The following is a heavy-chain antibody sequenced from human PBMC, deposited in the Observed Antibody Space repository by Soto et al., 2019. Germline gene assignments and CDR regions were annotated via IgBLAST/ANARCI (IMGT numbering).Heavy chain of an antibody. CDR2: ISPYNGNT. V-gene: IGHV1-18*01. J-gene: IGHJ5*02. D-gene: IGHD6-13*01. CDR1: GYTFTSYG. CDR3: ARDEAAHTFDP. Sequence: QVQLVQSGAEVKKPGASVKVSCKASGYTFTSYGISWVRQAPGQGLEWMGWISPYNGNTNYAQKLQGRVTLTTETSTSTAYMDLRSLRSDDTAVYYCARDEAAHTFDPWGQGILVIVSS.